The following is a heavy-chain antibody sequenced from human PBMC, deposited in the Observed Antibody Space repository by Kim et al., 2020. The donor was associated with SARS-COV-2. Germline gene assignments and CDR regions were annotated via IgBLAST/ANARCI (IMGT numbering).Heavy chain of an antibody. V-gene: IGHV3-74*01. CDR1: GFTISSYS. Sequence: GGSLRLSCAGSGFTISSYSMDWVRQAPGKGLVWVSRISSDGSATRYADSVKGRFTISRDNAKNTLYVQMNSLRAEDTAVYYCARGPVGAQPSDYWGQGT. CDR3: ARGPVGAQPSDY. D-gene: IGHD1-26*01. CDR2: ISSDGSAT. J-gene: IGHJ4*02.